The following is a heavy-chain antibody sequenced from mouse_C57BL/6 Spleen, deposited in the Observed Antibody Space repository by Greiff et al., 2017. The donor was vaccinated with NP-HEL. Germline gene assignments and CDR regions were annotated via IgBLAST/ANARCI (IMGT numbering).Heavy chain of an antibody. J-gene: IGHJ2*01. D-gene: IGHD4-1*01. Sequence: VQLQQSGAELVMPGASVKLSCKASGYTFTSYWMHWVKQRPGQGLEWIGEIDPSDSYTNYNQKFKGKSTLTVDKSSSTAYMQLSSLTSEDSAVYYCARANFNFDYWGQGTTLTVSS. CDR2: IDPSDSYT. CDR3: ARANFNFDY. CDR1: GYTFTSYW. V-gene: IGHV1-69*01.